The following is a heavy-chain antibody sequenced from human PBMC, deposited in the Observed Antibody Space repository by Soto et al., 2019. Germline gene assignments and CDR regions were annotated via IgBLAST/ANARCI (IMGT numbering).Heavy chain of an antibody. CDR1: GDTFNNYA. D-gene: IGHD3-3*01. CDR2: IIPIYDSP. Sequence: QVHLVQSGTEVKKPGSSVKVSCKASGDTFNNYAISWVRQALGQGLQWMGGIIPIYDSPSYAQGSYNRVTITADRSTSTAHLELNGLTSEDTAVYYCAASTFLSGVSGYFHLDFWGQGTLVTVSS. J-gene: IGHJ4*02. CDR3: AASTFLSGVSGYFHLDF. V-gene: IGHV1-69*06.